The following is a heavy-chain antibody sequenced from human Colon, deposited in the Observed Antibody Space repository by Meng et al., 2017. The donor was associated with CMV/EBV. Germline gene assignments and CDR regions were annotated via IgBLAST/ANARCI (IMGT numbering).Heavy chain of an antibody. CDR1: GFSFTTFW. D-gene: IGHD4-23*01. CDR2: VKEDGTGQ. V-gene: IGHV3-7*01. J-gene: IGHJ6*02. CDR3: VRYANSHYGMDV. Sequence: GESLKISCAASGFSFTTFWMTWVRQAPGKGLEWVANVKEDGTGQWYVDSVKGRFTVSKDNAKQSVYLQMDSPRAEDTAVYYCVRYANSHYGMDVWGQGTTVTVSS.